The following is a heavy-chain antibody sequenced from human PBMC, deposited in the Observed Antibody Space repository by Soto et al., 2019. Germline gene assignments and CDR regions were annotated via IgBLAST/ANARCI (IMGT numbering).Heavy chain of an antibody. D-gene: IGHD4-4*01. CDR1: GGSISSYY. CDR3: ARRNTVTTNFDY. V-gene: IGHV4-59*08. Sequence: NPSETLSLTCTVSGGSISSYYWSWIRQPPGKGLEWIGYIYCSGSTNYNPSLKSRVTISVDTSKNQFSLKLSSVTAADTAVYYCARRNTVTTNFDYWGQGTLVTVSS. J-gene: IGHJ4*02. CDR2: IYCSGST.